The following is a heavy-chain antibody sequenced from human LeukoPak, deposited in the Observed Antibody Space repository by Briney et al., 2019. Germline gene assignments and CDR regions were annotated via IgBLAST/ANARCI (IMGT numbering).Heavy chain of an antibody. V-gene: IGHV3-30*04. CDR1: GFTFSSYA. Sequence: PGGSLRLSGAASGFTFSSYAMHWVRQAPGKGLEWVAVISYDGSNKYYADSVKGRFTISRDNSKNTLYLQMNSLRAEDTAVYYCARSSRLVRGAVFDYWGQGTLVTVSS. CDR3: ARSSRLVRGAVFDY. J-gene: IGHJ4*02. D-gene: IGHD3-10*01. CDR2: ISYDGSNK.